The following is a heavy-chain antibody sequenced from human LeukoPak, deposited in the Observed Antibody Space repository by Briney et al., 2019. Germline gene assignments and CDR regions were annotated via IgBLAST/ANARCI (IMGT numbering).Heavy chain of an antibody. J-gene: IGHJ4*02. D-gene: IGHD3-10*01. V-gene: IGHV3-23*01. Sequence: GGSLRLSCAASGFTFSSHAMNWVRQPPGKGLEWVSVISVSGGSANYGDSVKGRFTVSRDNSKSMLYLQMNSLRAEDTAIYYCAKAKDYYGSGSYPDYWGQGTLVTVSS. CDR1: GFTFSSHA. CDR3: AKAKDYYGSGSYPDY. CDR2: ISVSGGSA.